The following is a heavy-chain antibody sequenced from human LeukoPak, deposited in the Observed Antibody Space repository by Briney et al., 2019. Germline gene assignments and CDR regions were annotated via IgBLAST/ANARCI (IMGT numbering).Heavy chain of an antibody. J-gene: IGHJ4*02. V-gene: IGHV4-34*01. CDR2: INHSGST. CDR3: ARATALDY. CDR1: GGSFSGYY. Sequence: SETLSLTCAVYGGSFSGYYWSCIRQPPGKGLEWIGEINHSGSTNYNPSLKSRVTISVDTSKNQFSLKLSSVTAADTAVYYCARATALDYWGQGTLVTVSS.